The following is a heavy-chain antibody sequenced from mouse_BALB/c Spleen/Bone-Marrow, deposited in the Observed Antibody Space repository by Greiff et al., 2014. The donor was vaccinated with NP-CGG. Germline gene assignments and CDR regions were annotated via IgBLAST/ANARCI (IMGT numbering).Heavy chain of an antibody. J-gene: IGHJ2*01. CDR1: GFTFTDYY. CDR3: ARDMGRMLLDS. D-gene: IGHD4-1*01. V-gene: IGHV7-3*02. Sequence: LSCAPSGFTFTDYYMNWVRQPPGEALEWLAFIRNKANGYTTEYSTSVKGRFTISRDNSQSILYLHRNSLRDEDSATYYGARDMGRMLLDSGGKGTTLTVNS. CDR2: IRNKANGYTT.